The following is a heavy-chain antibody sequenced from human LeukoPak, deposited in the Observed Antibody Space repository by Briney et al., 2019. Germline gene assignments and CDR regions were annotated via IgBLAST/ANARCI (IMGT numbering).Heavy chain of an antibody. CDR3: GRVGAYYGSRSYSDY. V-gene: IGHV3-7*01. CDR1: GFTFSSYW. Sequence: GGSLRLSCAASGFTFSSYWMSWVRQAPGKGLEWVANINQDGSEKYYVDSVKGRFTISRDNAKKSLYLQMNSLRAEDTAVYYCGRVGAYYGSRSYSDYWGQGTLVTVSS. J-gene: IGHJ4*02. D-gene: IGHD3-10*01. CDR2: INQDGSEK.